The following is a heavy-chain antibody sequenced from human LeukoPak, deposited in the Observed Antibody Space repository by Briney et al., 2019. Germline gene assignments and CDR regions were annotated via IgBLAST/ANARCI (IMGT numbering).Heavy chain of an antibody. CDR2: INPKSGVT. D-gene: IGHD3-9*01. Sequence: ASVKVSCKASGYTFTGSYMHWVRQAPGQGLEWMGWINPKSGVTNYAQKFQGRVTMTTDTSINTAYMELSGLRSDDTAVYYCARRSGVLTGYSNWGQGTLVTVSS. CDR3: ARRSGVLTGYSN. J-gene: IGHJ1*01. CDR1: GYTFTGSY. V-gene: IGHV1-2*02.